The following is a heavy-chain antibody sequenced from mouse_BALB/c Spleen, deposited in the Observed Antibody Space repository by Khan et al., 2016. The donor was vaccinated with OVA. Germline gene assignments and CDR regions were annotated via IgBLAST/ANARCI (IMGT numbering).Heavy chain of an antibody. CDR3: ARNYDFDEGVAY. Sequence: QVQLKESGPGLVQPSQSLSITCTVSGFSLTTYGVHWVRQSPGKGLEWMGVIWRGGSTANNAAFISRLSTSKESSKSQAFFKMISLQVNDTAIYYCARNYDFDEGVAYGGQGTLVTVSA. V-gene: IGHV2-2*02. CDR2: IWRGGST. J-gene: IGHJ3*01. CDR1: GFSLTTYG. D-gene: IGHD2-4*01.